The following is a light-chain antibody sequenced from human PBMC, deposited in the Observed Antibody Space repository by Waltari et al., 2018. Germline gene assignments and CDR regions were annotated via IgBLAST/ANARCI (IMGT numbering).Light chain of an antibody. CDR1: SSNIGFNT. J-gene: IGLJ2*01. CDR3: SSWDESLNGLV. Sequence: QSVLTQPPSASGTPGQRVTISCSGSSSNIGFNTVIWYQQIPGTAPKPLFISNDPRPPGVPDRFSASKSGTSASLAISGLQSEDEADYYCSSWDESLNGLVFGGGTKLTVL. V-gene: IGLV1-44*01. CDR2: SND.